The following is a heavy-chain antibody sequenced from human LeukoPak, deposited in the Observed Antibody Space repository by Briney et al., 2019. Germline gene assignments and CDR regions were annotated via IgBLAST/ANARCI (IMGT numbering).Heavy chain of an antibody. D-gene: IGHD6-13*01. V-gene: IGHV4-34*01. CDR3: ARIAPYSSSWYVPQYYYGMDV. Sequence: SETLSLTCAVYGGSFSGYYWSWIRQPPGEGLEWIGEINHSGSTNYNPSLKSRVTISVDTSKNQFSLKLSSVTAADTAVYYCARIAPYSSSWYVPQYYYGMDVWGQGTTVTVSS. CDR1: GGSFSGYY. CDR2: INHSGST. J-gene: IGHJ6*02.